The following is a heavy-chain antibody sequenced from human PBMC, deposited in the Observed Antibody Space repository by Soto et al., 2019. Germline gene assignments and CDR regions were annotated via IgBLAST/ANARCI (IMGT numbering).Heavy chain of an antibody. CDR3: ARTYSSSWSRRLYYGMDV. CDR2: IYYSGST. D-gene: IGHD6-13*01. V-gene: IGHV4-59*01. Sequence: GKGLEWIGYIYYSGSTNYNPSLKSRVTISVDTSKNQFSLKLSSVTAADTAVYYCARTYSSSWSRRLYYGMDVWGQGTTVTVSS. J-gene: IGHJ6*02.